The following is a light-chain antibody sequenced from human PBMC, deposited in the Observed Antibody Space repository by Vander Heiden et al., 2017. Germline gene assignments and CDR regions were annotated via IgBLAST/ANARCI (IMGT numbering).Light chain of an antibody. J-gene: IGKJ4*01. CDR3: QQSYSTHA. Sequence: DIQMTQAPSSLSASVGDRVTITCRASQSISSYLNWYQQKPGKAPKLLIYAASSWQSGVPQRLSGSGFGTDFTLTSITLQRPDIATYYWQQSYSTHAFGGGTKVQIK. CDR1: QSISSY. CDR2: AAS. V-gene: IGKV1-39*01.